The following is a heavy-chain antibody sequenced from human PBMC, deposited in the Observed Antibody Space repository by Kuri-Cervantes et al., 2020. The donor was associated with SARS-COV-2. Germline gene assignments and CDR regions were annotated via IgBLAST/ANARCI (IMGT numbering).Heavy chain of an antibody. V-gene: IGHV3-30-3*02. D-gene: IGHD3-3*01. CDR2: ISYDGSNK. Sequence: GESLKISCVASGFTFSSYAMHWVRQAPGKGLEWVAVISYDGSNKYYADSVKGRFTISRDNSKNTLYLQMNSLRAEDTAVYYCTKDDFWSGYPDYWGQGTLVTVSS. CDR3: TKDDFWSGYPDY. CDR1: GFTFSSYA. J-gene: IGHJ4*02.